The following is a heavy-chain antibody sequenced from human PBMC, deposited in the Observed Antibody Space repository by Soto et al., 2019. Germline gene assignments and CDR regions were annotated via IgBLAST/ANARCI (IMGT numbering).Heavy chain of an antibody. CDR1: GGSISSGGYY. Sequence: SETLSLTCTVSGGSISSGGYYWSWIRQHPGKGLEWIGYIYYSGSTYYNPSLKSRVTISVDTSKNQFSLKLSSVTAADTAVYYCARDGRGSIAAAGPDFNYYYGMDVWGQGTTVTVSS. J-gene: IGHJ6*02. V-gene: IGHV4-31*03. CDR3: ARDGRGSIAAAGPDFNYYYGMDV. D-gene: IGHD6-13*01. CDR2: IYYSGST.